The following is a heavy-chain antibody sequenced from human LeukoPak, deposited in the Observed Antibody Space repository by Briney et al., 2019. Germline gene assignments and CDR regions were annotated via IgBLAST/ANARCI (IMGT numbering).Heavy chain of an antibody. D-gene: IGHD3-22*01. V-gene: IGHV4-59*01. CDR3: ARAPFDYYDSSGYYFDAFDI. CDR1: GGSISSYY. J-gene: IGHJ3*02. CDR2: IYYSGST. Sequence: PSETLSLTCTVSGGSISSYYWSWIRQPPGKGLEWIGYIYYSGSTNYNPSLKSRVTIPVDTSKNQFSLKLSSVTAADTAVYYCARAPFDYYDSSGYYFDAFDIWGQGTMVTVSS.